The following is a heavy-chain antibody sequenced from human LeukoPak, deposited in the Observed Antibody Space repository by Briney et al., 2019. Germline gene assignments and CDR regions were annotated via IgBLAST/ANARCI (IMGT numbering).Heavy chain of an antibody. V-gene: IGHV4-61*02. D-gene: IGHD1-26*01. J-gene: IGHJ6*03. CDR1: GASISSGSYY. CDR2: IYTSGST. Sequence: PSETLSLTCTVSGASISSGSYYWSWIRQPAGKGLEWIGRIYTSGSTNYNPSLKSRVTISVDTSKNQFSLKLSSVTAADTAVYYCARLSSGSYSRYYYHYYMDVWGKGTTVTISS. CDR3: ARLSSGSYSRYYYHYYMDV.